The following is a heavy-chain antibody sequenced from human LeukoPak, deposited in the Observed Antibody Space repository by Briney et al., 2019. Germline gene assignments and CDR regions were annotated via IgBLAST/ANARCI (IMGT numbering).Heavy chain of an antibody. CDR1: GITFSSYA. D-gene: IGHD6-19*01. CDR2: ISGSGGTT. V-gene: IGHV3-23*01. CDR3: AKEKSSGWYADPEGYYYYGMDV. J-gene: IGHJ6*04. Sequence: SGGSQRLSRAAGGITFSSYAVCGVRLAGEGGLEWVSAISGSGGTTYYADSVEGRFTISRDNSKNTLYLQMNSLRAEDTSVYYCAKEKSSGWYADPEGYYYYGMDVWGKGTTVTVSS.